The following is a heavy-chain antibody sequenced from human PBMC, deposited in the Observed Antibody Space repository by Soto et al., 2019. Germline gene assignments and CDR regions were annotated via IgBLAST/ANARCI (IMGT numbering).Heavy chain of an antibody. J-gene: IGHJ4*02. Sequence: SSVKVSCKVSGYSLSDSSIHWVRQAPAKVLEWMGGLDAEDGETIYAQKLQGIGTMTEDTSTDTAYLELSSLTSEDTAMYYCATLPRTIERTPAAIWSFDSWGQGTLVTVSS. CDR2: LDAEDGET. CDR1: GYSLSDSS. CDR3: ATLPRTIERTPAAIWSFDS. D-gene: IGHD2-2*01. V-gene: IGHV1-24*01.